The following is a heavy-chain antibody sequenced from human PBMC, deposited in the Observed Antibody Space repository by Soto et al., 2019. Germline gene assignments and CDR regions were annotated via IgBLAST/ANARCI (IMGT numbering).Heavy chain of an antibody. CDR1: GGSISSYY. CDR2: IYYSGST. D-gene: IGHD6-13*01. CDR3: ARGRRIAAAGHHYYGMDV. J-gene: IGHJ6*02. V-gene: IGHV4-59*01. Sequence: QVQLQESGPGLVKPSETLSLTCTVSGGSISSYYWSWIRQPPGKGLEWIGYIYYSGSTNYNPSLKSRVTISVDTYKNQFSLKLSSVTAADTAVYYCARGRRIAAAGHHYYGMDVWGQGTTVTVSS.